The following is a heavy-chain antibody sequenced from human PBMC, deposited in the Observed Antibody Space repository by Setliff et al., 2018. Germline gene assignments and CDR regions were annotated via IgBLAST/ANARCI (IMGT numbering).Heavy chain of an antibody. Sequence: ASVKVSCKASGYTFKNYGASWVRQAPGQGLEWMGWIGTYDANTVYSQKFQGRVIMTTDTSTSTVYMELSSLRSDDTAVYYCARAGQLDYFQHWGQGTLVTVSS. V-gene: IGHV1-18*01. D-gene: IGHD6-13*01. J-gene: IGHJ1*01. CDR2: IGTYDANT. CDR1: GYTFKNYG. CDR3: ARAGQLDYFQH.